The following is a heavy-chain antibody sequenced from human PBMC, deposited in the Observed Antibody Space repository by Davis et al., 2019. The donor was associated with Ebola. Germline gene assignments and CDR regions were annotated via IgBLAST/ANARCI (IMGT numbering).Heavy chain of an antibody. V-gene: IGHV1-69*04. CDR3: ARQRRNWKAYGMDV. CDR1: GGTFSSYA. Sequence: AASVTVSCKASGGTFSSYAISWVRQAPGYGLEWMGRIIPFLGIANYAQKFQGRVTITADKSTSTAYMELSSLRSEDTAVYYCARQRRNWKAYGMDVWGQGTTVTVSS. J-gene: IGHJ6*02. CDR2: IIPFLGIA. D-gene: IGHD1-20*01.